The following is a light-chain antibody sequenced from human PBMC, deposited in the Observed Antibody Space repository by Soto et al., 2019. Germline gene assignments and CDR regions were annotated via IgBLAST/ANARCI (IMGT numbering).Light chain of an antibody. CDR3: QQYGSSPGT. CDR1: QSVSSSY. J-gene: IGKJ1*01. CDR2: GAS. V-gene: IGKV3-20*01. Sequence: EIVLTQSPGTLSLSPGERGTLSCRASQSVSSSYLAWYQLKPGQAPRLLIYGASSRATGIPDRFSGSGSGTDVTLTISRLEPEDFAVYYCQQYGSSPGTFGQGTKVEIK.